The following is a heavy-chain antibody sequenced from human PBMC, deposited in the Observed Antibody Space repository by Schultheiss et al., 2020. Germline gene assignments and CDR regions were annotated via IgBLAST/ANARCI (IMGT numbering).Heavy chain of an antibody. D-gene: IGHD5-24*01. J-gene: IGHJ4*02. Sequence: GGSLRLSCAASGFTFSSYAMHWVRQAPGKGLEWVAVISYDGSNKYYADSVKGRFTISRDNSKNTLYLQMNSLRAEDTAVYYCARDKKPVEMATTFDYWGQGTLVTVSS. CDR1: GFTFSSYA. CDR3: ARDKKPVEMATTFDY. CDR2: ISYDGSNK. V-gene: IGHV3-30-3*01.